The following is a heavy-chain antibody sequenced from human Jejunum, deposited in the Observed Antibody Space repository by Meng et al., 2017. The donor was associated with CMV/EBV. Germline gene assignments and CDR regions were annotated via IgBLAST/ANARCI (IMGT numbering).Heavy chain of an antibody. CDR2: LYLGGYT. J-gene: IGHJ5*02. V-gene: IGHV4-39*07. Sequence: TIYGRNYCWAGIRQSPGKGLEWIGSLYLGGYTYCTPYLKGRVSISEDTSKNHFSLRVDSVTAADTAIYYCAKFGKSGNRAAFFDPWGPGILVTVSS. CDR3: AKFGKSGNRAAFFDP. D-gene: IGHD2/OR15-2a*01. CDR1: TIYGRNYC.